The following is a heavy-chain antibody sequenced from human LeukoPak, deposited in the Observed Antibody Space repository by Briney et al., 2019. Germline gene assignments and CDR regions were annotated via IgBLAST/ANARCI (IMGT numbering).Heavy chain of an antibody. J-gene: IGHJ4*02. CDR1: GGSISSGNYY. V-gene: IGHV4-61*02. D-gene: IGHD3-22*01. Sequence: PSQTLSLTCTVSGGSISSGNYYWSWIRQPAGKGLEWVGRIYTSGSTNYNPSLKSRVTTSVDTSKSQFSLKLSSVIAADTAVYYCARATYEDFDSWGQGTLVTVSS. CDR3: ARATYEDFDS. CDR2: IYTSGST.